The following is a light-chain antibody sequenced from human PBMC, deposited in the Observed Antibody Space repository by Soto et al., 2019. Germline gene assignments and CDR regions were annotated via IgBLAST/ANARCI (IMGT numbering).Light chain of an antibody. CDR1: QTVSSN. Sequence: EIVMTQSPASLSVSPGEGDTLSCRASQTVSSNLAWYQQKPGQAPRLLIYGASTRATGIPARFSGSGSGTEFTLTISSLQSEDFAVYYCHQYNNWPLTFGGGTKVEIK. V-gene: IGKV3-15*01. J-gene: IGKJ4*01. CDR2: GAS. CDR3: HQYNNWPLT.